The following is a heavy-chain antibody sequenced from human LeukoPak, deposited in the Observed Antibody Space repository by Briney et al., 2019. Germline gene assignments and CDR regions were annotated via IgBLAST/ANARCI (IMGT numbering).Heavy chain of an antibody. J-gene: IGHJ4*02. CDR1: GGSINNYY. CDR3: ARVNIVSTREPPDY. Sequence: SETLSLTCTVSGGSINNYYWSWIRQPPGKGLEWIGYFYYSGNTDYNPSLKGRVTFSVDTSKNQFSLKLSSVTAADTAVYYCARVNIVSTREPPDYWGQGTLVTASS. D-gene: IGHD5/OR15-5a*01. CDR2: FYYSGNT. V-gene: IGHV4-59*08.